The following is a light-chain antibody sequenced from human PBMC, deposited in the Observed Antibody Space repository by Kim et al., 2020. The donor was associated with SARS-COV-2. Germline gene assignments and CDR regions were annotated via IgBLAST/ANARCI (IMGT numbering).Light chain of an antibody. CDR1: SSDVGGYNY. J-gene: IGLJ3*02. CDR3: SSYTSSSTLEGV. V-gene: IGLV2-14*03. Sequence: ITISCTGTSSDVGGYNYVSWYQQHPGKAPKLMIYDVSNRPSGVSNRFSGSKSGNTASLTISGLQAEDEADYYCSSYTSSSTLEGVFGGGTKLTVL. CDR2: DVS.